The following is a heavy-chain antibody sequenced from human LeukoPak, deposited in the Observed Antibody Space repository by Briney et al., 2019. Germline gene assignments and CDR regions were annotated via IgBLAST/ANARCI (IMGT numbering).Heavy chain of an antibody. J-gene: IGHJ5*02. CDR1: GYTFTSYG. Sequence: ASVKVSCKASGYTFTSYGISWVRQAPGQGLEWVGWISAYNGNTNYAQKLQGRVTMTTDTSTSTAYMELRSLRSDDTAVYYCARNDIVVVPAALPGPYNWFDPWGQGTLVTVSS. D-gene: IGHD2-2*01. CDR3: ARNDIVVVPAALPGPYNWFDP. V-gene: IGHV1-18*01. CDR2: ISAYNGNT.